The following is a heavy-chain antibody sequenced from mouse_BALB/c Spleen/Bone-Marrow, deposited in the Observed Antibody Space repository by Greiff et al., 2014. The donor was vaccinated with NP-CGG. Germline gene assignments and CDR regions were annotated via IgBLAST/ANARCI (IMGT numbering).Heavy chain of an antibody. CDR3: ARQRGYAYAMDY. J-gene: IGHJ4*01. V-gene: IGHV5-12-1*01. Sequence: EVKLMESGGGLVKPGGSLKLSCAASGFAFSGYDMSWVRQTPEKRLEWVAYISSGGINSYYPDRVKGRFTISRDNAKNTLYLQMNSLKSEDTAMYYCARQRGYAYAMDYWGQGTSVTVSS. D-gene: IGHD2-2*01. CDR2: ISSGGINS. CDR1: GFAFSGYD.